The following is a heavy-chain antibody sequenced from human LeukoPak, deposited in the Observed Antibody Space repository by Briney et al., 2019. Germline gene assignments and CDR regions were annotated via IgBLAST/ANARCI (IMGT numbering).Heavy chain of an antibody. Sequence: PGGSLRLSCAASGFTFSSYWMHWVRQAPGKGLVWVSRINSDGSSTSYADSVKGRFTISRDNAKNTLYLQMNSLRAEDAAVYYCARDYYDSSGRYCGMDVWGQGTTVTVSS. V-gene: IGHV3-74*01. CDR2: INSDGSST. D-gene: IGHD3-22*01. J-gene: IGHJ6*02. CDR1: GFTFSSYW. CDR3: ARDYYDSSGRYCGMDV.